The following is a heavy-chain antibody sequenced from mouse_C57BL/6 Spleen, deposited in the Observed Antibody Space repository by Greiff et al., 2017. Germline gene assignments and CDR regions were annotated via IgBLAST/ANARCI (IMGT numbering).Heavy chain of an antibody. CDR3: ARIGLPYYAMDC. CDR2: IYPGGGYT. V-gene: IGHV1-63*01. CDR1: GYTFTNYW. Sequence: VQLQQSGAELVRPGTSVKMSCKASGYTFTNYWIGWAKQRPGHGLEWIGDIYPGGGYTNYNEKFKGKATMTADKSSSTAYMQFSSLTSEDSAIYYCARIGLPYYAMDCWGQGTSVTVAS. J-gene: IGHJ4*01. D-gene: IGHD5-5*01.